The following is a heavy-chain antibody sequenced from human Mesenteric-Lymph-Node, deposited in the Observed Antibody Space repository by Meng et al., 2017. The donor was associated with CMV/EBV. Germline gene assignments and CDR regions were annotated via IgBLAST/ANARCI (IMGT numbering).Heavy chain of an antibody. D-gene: IGHD6-19*01. J-gene: IGHJ4*02. Sequence: SCKASGYNFTGYYLHWVRQAPGQGLEWMGWINPNSGGTNYAQKFQGWVTMTRDTSISTAYMELSRLGSDDTAVYYCAREYSSGWYFDYWGQGTLVTVSS. CDR1: GYNFTGYY. CDR3: AREYSSGWYFDY. V-gene: IGHV1-2*04. CDR2: INPNSGGT.